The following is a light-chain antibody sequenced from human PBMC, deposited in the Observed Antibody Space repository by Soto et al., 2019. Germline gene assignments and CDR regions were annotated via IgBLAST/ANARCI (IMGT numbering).Light chain of an antibody. CDR2: EAS. V-gene: IGKV1-5*01. Sequence: IELTQSPSSLSASVGERVTLSCRASQSISTYLNWYQQIPGKAPNLLISEASSFRSGVPSRFSGSGSGTEFTLTIISLQPDDFATYYYQHYNSYSEAFGQGTKVDIK. J-gene: IGKJ1*01. CDR1: QSISTY. CDR3: QHYNSYSEA.